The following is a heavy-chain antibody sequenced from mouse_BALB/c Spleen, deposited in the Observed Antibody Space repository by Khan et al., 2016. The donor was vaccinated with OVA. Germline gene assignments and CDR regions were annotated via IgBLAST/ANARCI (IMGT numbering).Heavy chain of an antibody. V-gene: IGHV1-77*01. D-gene: IGHD4-1*01. Sequence: QVRLQQSGPELVKPGASVKMSCKASGYTFTDYVMNWVKQRNGQGLEWIGQIYPGSDSTYYNEKFKGKATLTADRYSSTAYMQLNNLTSEDSAVYFCARAGWDVFAYWGQGTLVTVSA. CDR3: ARAGWDVFAY. CDR2: IYPGSDST. CDR1: GYTFTDYV. J-gene: IGHJ3*01.